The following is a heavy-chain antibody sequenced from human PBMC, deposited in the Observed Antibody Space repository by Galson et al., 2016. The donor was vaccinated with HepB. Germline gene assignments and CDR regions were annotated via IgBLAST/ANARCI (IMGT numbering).Heavy chain of an antibody. J-gene: IGHJ3*02. CDR1: GYIFTDHY. CDR3: ARSSGRHDDSFDI. CDR2: INPENGGT. V-gene: IGHV1-2*02. Sequence: SVKVSCKASGYIFTDHYMHWVRRAPRQGLEWMGWINPENGGTKYAQKFQGRVTMTTDTSISTIYMELRNLKYDDAAVFYCARSSGRHDDSFDIWGQGTTVTVSS. D-gene: IGHD1-26*01.